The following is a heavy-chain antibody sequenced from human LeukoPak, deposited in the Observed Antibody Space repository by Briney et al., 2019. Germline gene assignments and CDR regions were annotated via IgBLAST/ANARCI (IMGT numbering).Heavy chain of an antibody. V-gene: IGHV4-31*03. CDR3: ARDYLGYCSSTSCPFAFDI. J-gene: IGHJ3*02. D-gene: IGHD2-2*01. CDR1: GGSISSGGYY. CDR2: IYYSGST. Sequence: PSETLSLTCTVSGGSISSGGYYWSWIRQHPGKGLEWIGYIYYSGSTYYNPSLKSRVTISVDTSKNQFSLKLSSVTAADTAVYYCARDYLGYCSSTSCPFAFDIWGQGTMVTVSS.